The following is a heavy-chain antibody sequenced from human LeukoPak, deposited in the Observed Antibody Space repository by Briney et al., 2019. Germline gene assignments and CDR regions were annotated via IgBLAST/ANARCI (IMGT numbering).Heavy chain of an antibody. V-gene: IGHV3-15*01. Sequence: GGSLRLSCAASGFTFSNAWMSRVRQAPGKGLEWVGRIKSKTDGGTTDYAAPVNGRFTISRDDSKNTLYLQMNSLKTEDTAVYYCTKATTVTNYFYYGMDVWGQGTTVTVSS. CDR3: TKATTVTNYFYYGMDV. D-gene: IGHD4-17*01. CDR2: IKSKTDGGTT. CDR1: GFTFSNAW. J-gene: IGHJ6*02.